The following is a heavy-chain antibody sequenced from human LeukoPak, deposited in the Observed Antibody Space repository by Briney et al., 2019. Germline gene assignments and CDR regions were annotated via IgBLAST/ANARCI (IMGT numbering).Heavy chain of an antibody. D-gene: IGHD6-13*01. V-gene: IGHV4-39*01. CDR2: IYYSGST. CDR3: ARTNQQHSSSSVFDY. Sequence: SETLSLTCTVSGGSISSSSYYWGWIRQPPGKGLEWIGSIYYSGSTYYNPSLKSRVTISVDTSKNQFSLKLSSVTAADTAVYYWARTNQQHSSSSVFDYWGQGTLVTVSS. CDR1: GGSISSSSYY. J-gene: IGHJ4*02.